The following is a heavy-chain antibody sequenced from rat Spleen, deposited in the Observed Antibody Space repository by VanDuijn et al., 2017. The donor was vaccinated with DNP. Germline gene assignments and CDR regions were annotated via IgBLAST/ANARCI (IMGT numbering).Heavy chain of an antibody. CDR1: GFTFNNYW. V-gene: IGHV5-58*01. CDR3: ANYNYYDGTY. Sequence: EVQLVESGGDLVQPGRSLKLSCVASGFTFNNYWMTWIRQAPGKGLEWVASINTDGGNTYYPDSVKGRFTISRDNAENTVYLQMNSLRSEYTATYYCANYNYYDGTYWGQGVMVTVSS. D-gene: IGHD1-12*02. J-gene: IGHJ2*01. CDR2: INTDGGNT.